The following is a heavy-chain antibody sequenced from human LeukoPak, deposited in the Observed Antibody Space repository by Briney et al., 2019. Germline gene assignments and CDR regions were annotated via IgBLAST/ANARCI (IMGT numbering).Heavy chain of an antibody. D-gene: IGHD3-3*01. J-gene: IGHJ4*02. CDR2: ISGSGGST. CDR3: TRGRYSFDY. V-gene: IGHV3-23*01. CDR1: GFTFSNYA. Sequence: GGSLRLSCAASGFTFSNYAMSWVRQAPGKGLEWVSVISGSGGSTYYADSVKGRFTISRDNPKNTLYLQMNSLRADDTAVYYCTRGRYSFDYWGQGTLVTVSS.